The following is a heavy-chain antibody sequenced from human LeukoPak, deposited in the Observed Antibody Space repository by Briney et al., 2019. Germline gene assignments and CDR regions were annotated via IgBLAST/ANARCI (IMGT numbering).Heavy chain of an antibody. J-gene: IGHJ5*02. V-gene: IGHV3-23*01. D-gene: IGHD4-17*01. CDR3: AKTASVTTSWFDP. Sequence: GGSLRLSCAASGFTFSNYAMSWVRQAPGKGLEWVAAISGGGLSTYYADSVRGRFTISRDNSKNPLYLQMNSLRAEDTAVYYCAKTASVTTSWFDPWGQGTLVTVSS. CDR1: GFTFSNYA. CDR2: ISGGGLST.